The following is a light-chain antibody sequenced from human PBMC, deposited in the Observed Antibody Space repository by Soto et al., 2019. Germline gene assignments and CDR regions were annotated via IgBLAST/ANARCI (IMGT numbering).Light chain of an antibody. CDR2: AAS. CDR1: QGISNY. V-gene: IGKV1-8*01. J-gene: IGKJ2*01. Sequence: AIRMTQSPSSFSASTGDRVTITCRASQGISNYLAWYQQKPGKAPKLLIYAASTFQSGVPSRFSGGVSGTDFTLTISCLQSEDFATYYCQQGYSYPYTFGQGTKLEIK. CDR3: QQGYSYPYT.